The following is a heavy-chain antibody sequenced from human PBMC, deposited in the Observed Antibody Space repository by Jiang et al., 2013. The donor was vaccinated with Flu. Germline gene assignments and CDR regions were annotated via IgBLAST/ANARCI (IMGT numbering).Heavy chain of an antibody. CDR3: ARVQTGTGAFDI. CDR1: GYTFSGFY. Sequence: QLVESGAEVKKPGASVKVSCKASGYTFSGFYIHWVRQAPGQGLEWMGWINPDSGGTSYAQKFQDWVTMTRDTSINTAYMELSRLRSDGTAVYYCARVQTGTGAFDIWGQGTMVTVSS. J-gene: IGHJ3*02. CDR2: INPDSGGT. D-gene: IGHD1-1*01. V-gene: IGHV1-2*04.